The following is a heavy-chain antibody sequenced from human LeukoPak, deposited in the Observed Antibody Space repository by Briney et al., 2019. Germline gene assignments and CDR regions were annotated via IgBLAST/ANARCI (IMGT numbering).Heavy chain of an antibody. CDR3: ARLGGGSSWSNFDY. V-gene: IGHV1-2*02. CDR2: ISPHSGAT. J-gene: IGHJ4*02. D-gene: IGHD6-13*01. CDR1: GYTFTGYY. Sequence: ASVKLSCKASGYTFTGYYMHWARQAPGQGLEWMGWISPHSGATNYAQNFQPRVTITGDTSNSTLYMELSSLSSEDAAVYFCARLGGGSSWSNFDYWGQGTLVTVSS.